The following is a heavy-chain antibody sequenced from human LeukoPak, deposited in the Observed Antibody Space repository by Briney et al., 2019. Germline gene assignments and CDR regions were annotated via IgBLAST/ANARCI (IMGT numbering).Heavy chain of an antibody. D-gene: IGHD5-24*01. CDR1: GLTVSRNY. J-gene: IGHJ3*02. V-gene: IGHV3-53*01. Sequence: PAGSLRLFCEASGLTVSRNYMSWVRQAPGKGLAWVSVIYSGVPTYYAEFLKGRFTISRDNSKNTLYLQMNSLRAEDTAVYYCARDRGPTRAFDIWGQGTMVTVS. CDR3: ARDRGPTRAFDI. CDR2: IYSGVPT.